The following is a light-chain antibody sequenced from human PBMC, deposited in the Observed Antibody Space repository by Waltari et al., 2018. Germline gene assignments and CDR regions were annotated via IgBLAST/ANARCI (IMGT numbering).Light chain of an antibody. J-gene: IGKJ1*01. CDR2: GAS. Sequence: SWKASQSLDKSLAWYQQKPGQAPRLLIYGASGRATCIPDRFSGGGYGTDYSLTISRLEPEDFAAYHCQHYVSLPVTFGQGTKVEIK. CDR1: QSLDKS. V-gene: IGKV3-20*01. CDR3: QHYVSLPVT.